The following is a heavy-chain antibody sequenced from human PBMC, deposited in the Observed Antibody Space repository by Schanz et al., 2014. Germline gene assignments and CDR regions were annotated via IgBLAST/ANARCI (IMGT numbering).Heavy chain of an antibody. CDR1: GFAFSDYG. Sequence: QVQLVESGGGVVQPGKSLRLSCAASGFAFSDYGMHWVRQAPGKGLEWVAFISYDGNEKHYPDSVKGRFTISRDNSKNTLSLQMNSLRAEDTAVYYCAKGFGGYDLVLDYWGQGTLVTVSS. CDR2: ISYDGNEK. V-gene: IGHV3-30*18. CDR3: AKGFGGYDLVLDY. J-gene: IGHJ4*02. D-gene: IGHD5-12*01.